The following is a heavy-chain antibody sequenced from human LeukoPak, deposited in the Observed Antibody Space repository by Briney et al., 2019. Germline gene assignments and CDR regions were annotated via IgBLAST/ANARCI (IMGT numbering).Heavy chain of an antibody. D-gene: IGHD3-22*01. CDR1: GFTFSSYA. J-gene: IGHJ4*02. CDR3: ARDGAVVVITRFFDY. CDR2: ISYDGSNK. Sequence: GGSLSLSCAAFGFTFSSYAMHWVRQAPGKGLEWVAVISYDGSNKYYADSVKGRFTISRDNSKNTLYLQMNSLRAEDTAVYYCARDGAVVVITRFFDYWGQGTLVTVSS. V-gene: IGHV3-30*01.